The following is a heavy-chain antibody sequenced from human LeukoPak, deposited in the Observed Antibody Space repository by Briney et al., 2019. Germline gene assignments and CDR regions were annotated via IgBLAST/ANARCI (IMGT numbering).Heavy chain of an antibody. V-gene: IGHV4-59*08. CDR1: GGSITSYY. Sequence: SETLSLTCTASGGSITSYYWSWMRQPPGKGLEWIGYIYYSGSTNYNPSLKSRVTISLGTSKNQFSLKLTSVTAADTAVYYCASTEWNYARWGQGTLVTVSS. CDR3: ASTEWNYAR. J-gene: IGHJ4*02. CDR2: IYYSGST. D-gene: IGHD1-7*01.